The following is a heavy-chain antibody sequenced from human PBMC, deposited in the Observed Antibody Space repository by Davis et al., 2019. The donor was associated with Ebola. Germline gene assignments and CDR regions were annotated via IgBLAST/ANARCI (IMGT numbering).Heavy chain of an antibody. CDR1: GYTFTSYA. CDR2: INAGNGNT. CDR3: ARARPIWGSVYYYGMDV. D-gene: IGHD3-9*01. V-gene: IGHV1-3*01. Sequence: AASVKVSCKASGYTFTSYAMHWVRQAPGQRLEWMGWINAGNGNTKYSQKFQGRVTMTTDASTSTAYMELSSLTSEDTAVYYCARARPIWGSVYYYGMDVWGQGTTVTVSS. J-gene: IGHJ6*02.